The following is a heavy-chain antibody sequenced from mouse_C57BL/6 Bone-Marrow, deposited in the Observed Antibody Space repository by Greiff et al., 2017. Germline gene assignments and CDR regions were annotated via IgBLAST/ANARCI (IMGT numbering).Heavy chain of an antibody. D-gene: IGHD1-1*01. V-gene: IGHV4-1*01. CDR1: GIAFSRYW. CDR3: ARGGYYYGAAWFAY. CDR2: INPDSSTI. J-gene: IGHJ3*01. Sequence: DVMLVESGGGLVQPGGSLKLSCAASGIAFSRYWMSWVRRAPGKGLEWIGEINPDSSTINYAPSLKDKFIISRDNAKNTLYLQMSKVGSEDAALYYCARGGYYYGAAWFAYWGQGTLVTVSA.